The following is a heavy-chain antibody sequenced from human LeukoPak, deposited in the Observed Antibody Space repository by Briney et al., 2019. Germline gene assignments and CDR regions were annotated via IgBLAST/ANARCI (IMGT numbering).Heavy chain of an antibody. J-gene: IGHJ4*02. D-gene: IGHD3-9*01. CDR2: INGAGDST. CDR1: GFSFRTYG. Sequence: GGFLRLSCAASGFSFRTYGMSWVRQAPGKGLEWVSAINGAGDSTFYADSVKGRFTISRDNSKNSLYLQMNRLRAEDTAVYYCAKKRSLTGATHFDYWGQGTLVTVSS. V-gene: IGHV3-23*01. CDR3: AKKRSLTGATHFDY.